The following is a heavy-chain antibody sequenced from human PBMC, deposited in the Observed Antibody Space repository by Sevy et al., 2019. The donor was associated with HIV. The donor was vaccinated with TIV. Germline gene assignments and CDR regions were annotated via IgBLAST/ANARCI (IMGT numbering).Heavy chain of an antibody. CDR1: GFTFSDYY. CDR3: ARDWAGFGTAAAEGNWFDP. Sequence: GGSLRLSCAASGFTFSDYYMSWIRQAPGKGLEWVSYISSSGSTIYYADSAKGRFTISRDNAKNSLYLQMNSLRAEDTAVYYCARDWAGFGTAAAEGNWFDPWGQGTLVTVSS. V-gene: IGHV3-11*01. CDR2: ISSSGSTI. D-gene: IGHD6-13*01. J-gene: IGHJ5*02.